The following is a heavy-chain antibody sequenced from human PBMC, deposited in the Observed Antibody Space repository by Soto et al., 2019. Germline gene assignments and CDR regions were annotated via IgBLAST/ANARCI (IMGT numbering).Heavy chain of an antibody. CDR2: TAKSSSYT. J-gene: IGHJ6*02. Sequence: QVQVVESGGGLVKPGGSLRISCAASGFFISDYYMSWIRQAPGKGLEWVSYTAKSSSYTEYGDKYADSVKVRFTISRDSGKNSLHVQMNYMRADDTAVYYCARGSSLRGMDVWGQGTTVTVSS. CDR3: ARGSSLRGMDV. D-gene: IGHD1-26*01. CDR1: GFFISDYY. V-gene: IGHV3-11*06.